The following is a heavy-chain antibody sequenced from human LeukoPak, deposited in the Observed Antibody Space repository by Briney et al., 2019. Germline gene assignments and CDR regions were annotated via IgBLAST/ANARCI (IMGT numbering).Heavy chain of an antibody. J-gene: IGHJ4*02. CDR3: ARDKCNSSSCPQYFDY. CDR2: IYASGST. V-gene: IGHV4-4*07. CDR1: GGSISSYY. D-gene: IGHD2/OR15-2a*01. Sequence: PSETLSLTCTVSGGSISSYYWSWIRQPAGKGLEWIGRIYASGSTNYNPYLKSRVTMSVDTSKNQFSLNLSSVTAADTAVYYCARDKCNSSSCPQYFDYWGQGPLVPVSS.